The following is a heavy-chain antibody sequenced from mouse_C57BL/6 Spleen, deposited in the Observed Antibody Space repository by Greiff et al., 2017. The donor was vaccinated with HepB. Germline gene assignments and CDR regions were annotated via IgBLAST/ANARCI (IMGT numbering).Heavy chain of an antibody. CDR2: IDPSDSYT. V-gene: IGHV1-59*01. D-gene: IGHD2-1*01. CDR3: ARFYGNYAMDY. J-gene: IGHJ4*01. Sequence: QVQLQQSGAELVRPGTSVKLSCKASGYTFTSYWMHWVKQRPGQGLEWIGVIDPSDSYTNYNQKFKGKATLTVDTSSSTAYMQLSSLPSEDSAVYYCARFYGNYAMDYWGQGTSVTVSS. CDR1: GYTFTSYW.